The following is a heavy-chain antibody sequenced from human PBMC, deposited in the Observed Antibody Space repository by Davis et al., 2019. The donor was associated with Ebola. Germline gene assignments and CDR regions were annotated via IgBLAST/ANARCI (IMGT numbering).Heavy chain of an antibody. CDR1: GGSISRGAYY. CDR3: AREFYYDNSGGSWFDP. CDR2: IYNSGST. Sequence: PSETLSLTCTVSGGSISRGAYYWNWIRQHPGKGLEWIGYIYNSGSTYYHPSLKSRVSISVDTSKNQFSLKLSSVTAADTAVYYCAREFYYDNSGGSWFDPWGQGTLVTVSS. V-gene: IGHV4-31*03. D-gene: IGHD3-22*01. J-gene: IGHJ5*02.